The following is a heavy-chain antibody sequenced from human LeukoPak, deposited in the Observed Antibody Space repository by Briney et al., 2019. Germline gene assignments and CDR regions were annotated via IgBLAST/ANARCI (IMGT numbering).Heavy chain of an antibody. D-gene: IGHD5/OR15-5a*01. CDR1: GITFINYA. Sequence: GGSLRLSCAASGITFINYALHWVRQAPGKGLEWVAVISIDGSDKHYAESVQGRFTISRDNSKNTLYLQMNSLRAEDAAVYFCARDRHGSAVYNFDYWGQGTLVAVSS. V-gene: IGHV3-30*04. CDR2: ISIDGSDK. J-gene: IGHJ4*02. CDR3: ARDRHGSAVYNFDY.